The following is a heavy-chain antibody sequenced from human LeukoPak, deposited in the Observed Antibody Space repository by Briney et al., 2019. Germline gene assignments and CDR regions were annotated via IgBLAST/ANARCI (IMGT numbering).Heavy chain of an antibody. CDR1: GGSFSGYY. CDR2: INHSGST. Sequence: PSETLSLTCAVYGGSFSGYYWSWIRQPPGKGLEWIGEINHSGSTNYNPSLKSRVTISVDTSKNQFSLKLSSVTAADAAVYYCARRTDTRGYRRFDYWGQGTRVTVSS. V-gene: IGHV4-34*01. J-gene: IGHJ4*02. D-gene: IGHD5-18*01. CDR3: ARRTDTRGYRRFDY.